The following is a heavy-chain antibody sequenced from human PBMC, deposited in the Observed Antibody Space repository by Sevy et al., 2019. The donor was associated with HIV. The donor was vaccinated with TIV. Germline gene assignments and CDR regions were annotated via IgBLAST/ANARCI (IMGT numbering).Heavy chain of an antibody. CDR2: ISGISNYI. V-gene: IGHV3-21*04. J-gene: IGHJ4*02. Sequence: GGSLRLSCVASGFTFSSYEMNWVRQAPGKGLEWVSSISGISNYIYYADSMKGRFTVSRDNARNSLYLQMNSLRAEDTAVYYCARGSYGATDYWGQGTLVTVSS. CDR1: GFTFSSYE. D-gene: IGHD4-17*01. CDR3: ARGSYGATDY.